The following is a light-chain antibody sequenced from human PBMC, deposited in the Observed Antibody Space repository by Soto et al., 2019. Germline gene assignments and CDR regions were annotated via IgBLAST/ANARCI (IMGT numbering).Light chain of an antibody. Sequence: EIVMTQSPATLSVSPGETATLSCRASQSVYNNLAWYQQRPGQAPRLLIHGASTRDTGVPAKVSGSGSGTEFTLTISSLQSEDFAVYYCQQHDSWPRTFGQGTKVDIK. CDR1: QSVYNN. CDR2: GAS. CDR3: QQHDSWPRT. V-gene: IGKV3-15*01. J-gene: IGKJ1*01.